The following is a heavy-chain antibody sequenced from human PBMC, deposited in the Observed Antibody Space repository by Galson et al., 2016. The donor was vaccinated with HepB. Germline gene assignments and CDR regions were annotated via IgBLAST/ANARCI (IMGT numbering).Heavy chain of an antibody. CDR3: AKRIDRDGYATGFDY. J-gene: IGHJ4*02. CDR2: ISGSDIT. D-gene: IGHD5-24*01. Sequence: SLRLSCAASGFTFIGYAMSWVRQAPGKGLEWVSRISGSDITYYADSVKGRFTISRDNSRTTVYLQMNTLRAEDTAVYYCAKRIDRDGYATGFDYWGQGTLVTVSS. V-gene: IGHV3-23*01. CDR1: GFTFIGYA.